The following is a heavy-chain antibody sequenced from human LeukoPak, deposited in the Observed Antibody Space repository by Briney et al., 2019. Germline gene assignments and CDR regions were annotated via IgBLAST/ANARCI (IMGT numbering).Heavy chain of an antibody. V-gene: IGHV4-38-2*02. D-gene: IGHD3-22*01. CDR3: ARVNARGETYYYDSSGYYYFDY. J-gene: IGHJ4*02. CDR1: GYSISSGYY. CDR2: SGST. Sequence: SETLSLTCTVSGYSISSGYYWGWIRQPPGKGLEWIGSGSTYYNPSLKSRVTISVDTSKNQFSLRLSSVTAADTAVYYCARVNARGETYYYDSSGYYYFDYWGQGTLVTVSS.